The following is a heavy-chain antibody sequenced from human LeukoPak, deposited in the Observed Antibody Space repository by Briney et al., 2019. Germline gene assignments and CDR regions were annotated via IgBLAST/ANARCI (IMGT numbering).Heavy chain of an antibody. J-gene: IGHJ4*02. CDR3: ARDYYYDSSGSVY. D-gene: IGHD3-22*01. CDR1: GFTFSDYY. CDR2: ISSSSSYT. V-gene: IGHV3-11*06. Sequence: PGGSLRLSCAASGFTFSDYYMCWIRQAPGKGLEWVSYISSSSSYTNYADSVKGRFTISRDNAKNSLYLQMNSLRAEDTAVYCCARDYYYDSSGSVYWGQGTLVTVSS.